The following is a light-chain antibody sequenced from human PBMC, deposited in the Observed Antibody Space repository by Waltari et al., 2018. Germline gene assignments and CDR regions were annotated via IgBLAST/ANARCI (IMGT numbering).Light chain of an antibody. J-gene: IGKJ5*01. CDR1: KSVNRA. CDR3: QLRSNWRIT. V-gene: IGKV3-11*01. Sequence: EIVLTQSPATLYLSPGERVTLSCRASKSVNRALAWYQQKPGQAPRLLIYDASNRATCIPARFSGSGSWTDFTLTISSLEAEDFGVYYCQLRSNWRITFGQGTRLEIK. CDR2: DAS.